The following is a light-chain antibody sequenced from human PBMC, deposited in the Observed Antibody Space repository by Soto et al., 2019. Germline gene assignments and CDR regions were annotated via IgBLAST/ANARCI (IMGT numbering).Light chain of an antibody. CDR2: AAS. J-gene: IGKJ3*01. CDR3: QQYYSYPPIT. Sequence: AIRMTQSPSSLSASTGDRVTITCRASQGISSYLAWYQHKPGKAPKLLIYAASTLQSGVPSRFSGSGSGTDFTLTISCLQSEDFATYYCQQYYSYPPITFGPGTKVDIK. V-gene: IGKV1-8*01. CDR1: QGISSY.